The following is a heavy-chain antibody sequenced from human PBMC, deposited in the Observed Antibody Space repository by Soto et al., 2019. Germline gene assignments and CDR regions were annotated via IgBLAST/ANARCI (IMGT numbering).Heavy chain of an antibody. D-gene: IGHD5-12*01. CDR1: GFTFSSYS. V-gene: IGHV3-48*01. J-gene: IGHJ4*02. Sequence: EVQLVESGGGLVQPGGSLRLSCAASGFTFSSYSMNWVRQAPGKGLEWVSYISSSSSTIYYADAVKGRFTISRDNAKNSLYLQMNSLRAEDTAVYYCARVTGGYAYRRYFDYWGQGTLVTVSS. CDR3: ARVTGGYAYRRYFDY. CDR2: ISSSSSTI.